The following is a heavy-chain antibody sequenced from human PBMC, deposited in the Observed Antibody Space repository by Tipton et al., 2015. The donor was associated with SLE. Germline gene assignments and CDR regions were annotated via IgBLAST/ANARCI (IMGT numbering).Heavy chain of an antibody. V-gene: IGHV3-33*01. J-gene: IGHJ4*02. CDR3: TRSYFYDSNIFDS. D-gene: IGHD4-11*01. CDR2: IWFDGSNK. Sequence: SLRLSCAASGFTFSSYGMHWVRQAPDKGLEWVAVIWFDGSNKYYADSVKGRFTISRDNSKNTLYLQMNSLRAEDTAVYYCTRSYFYDSNIFDSWGLGTLVTVSS. CDR1: GFTFSSYG.